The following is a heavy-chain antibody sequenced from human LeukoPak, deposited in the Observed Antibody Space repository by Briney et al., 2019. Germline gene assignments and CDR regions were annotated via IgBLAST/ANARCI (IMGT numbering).Heavy chain of an antibody. CDR2: IKQDGSEK. CDR3: ARAVEGSGSYYNRPRLTPGWYYFDY. V-gene: IGHV3-7*03. CDR1: GFTFSTYW. J-gene: IGHJ4*02. D-gene: IGHD3-10*01. Sequence: GGSLRLSCAASGFTFSTYWMSWVRQAPGKGLEWVANIKQDGSEKYYVDSVKGRFTISRDNAKNSLYLQMNSLRAEDTAVYYCARAVEGSGSYYNRPRLTPGWYYFDYWGQGTLVTVSS.